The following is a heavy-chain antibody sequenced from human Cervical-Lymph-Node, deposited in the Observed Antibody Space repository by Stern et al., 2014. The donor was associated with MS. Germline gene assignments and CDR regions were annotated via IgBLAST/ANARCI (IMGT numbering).Heavy chain of an antibody. J-gene: IGHJ4*02. V-gene: IGHV1-18*01. CDR3: ARHGGSDNYFDY. Sequence: QVQLVESGPEVKKPGASVKVSCKTSGYPFSDSGLSWVRQAPGQGLEWMGWVSADNGNTLYAQKFQNRVTMTTDTSTTTAFLEVRSLTSDDTAVYYCARHGGSDNYFDYWGQGTLVIVSS. CDR1: GYPFSDSG. CDR2: VSADNGNT. D-gene: IGHD2-15*01.